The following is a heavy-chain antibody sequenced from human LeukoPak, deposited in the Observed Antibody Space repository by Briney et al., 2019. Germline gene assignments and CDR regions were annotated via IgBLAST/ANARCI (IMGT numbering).Heavy chain of an antibody. V-gene: IGHV3-48*03. CDR3: AELGITMIGGV. Sequence: PGGSLRLSFAASGFTFSSYEINSVRQAPGKGLEWVSYISSSGSTIYYAYSVKGRFTSSRHNAKNSLYLQMNSLRAEHTAVYYCAELGITMIGGVWGKGTTVTISS. CDR1: GFTFSSYE. J-gene: IGHJ6*04. D-gene: IGHD3-10*02. CDR2: ISSSGSTI.